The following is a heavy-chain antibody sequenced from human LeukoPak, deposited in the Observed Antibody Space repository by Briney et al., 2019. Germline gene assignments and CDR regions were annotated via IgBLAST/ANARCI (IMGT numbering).Heavy chain of an antibody. J-gene: IGHJ6*03. CDR1: GFTFSSYG. D-gene: IGHD5-12*01. V-gene: IGHV3-23*01. CDR2: ISGSGGST. Sequence: GGTLRLSCAASGFTFSSYGMSWVRQAPGKGLEWVSAISGSGGSTYYADSVKGRFTISRDNSKNTLYLQMNSLRAEDTAVYYCAREGATAGYYYYMDVWGKGTTVTISS. CDR3: AREGATAGYYYYMDV.